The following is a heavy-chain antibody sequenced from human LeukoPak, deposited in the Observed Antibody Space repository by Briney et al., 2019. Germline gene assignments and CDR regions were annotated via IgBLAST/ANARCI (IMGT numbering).Heavy chain of an antibody. V-gene: IGHV1-69*05. CDR2: IIPIFGTA. CDR3: ARDASYLNYYDSSGYGY. CDR1: GGTFSSYA. Sequence: ASVKVSCKASGGTFSSYAICWVRQAPGQGLEWMGRIIPIFGTANYAQKFQGRVTITTDESTSTAYMELSSLRSEDTAVYYCARDASYLNYYDSSGYGYWGQGTLLSVSS. D-gene: IGHD3-22*01. J-gene: IGHJ4*02.